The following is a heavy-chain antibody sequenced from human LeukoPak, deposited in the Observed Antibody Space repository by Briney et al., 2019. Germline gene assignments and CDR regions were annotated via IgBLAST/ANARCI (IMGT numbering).Heavy chain of an antibody. V-gene: IGHV3-21*01. Sequence: GGSLRLSCAASGFTFSAYSLNWVRQAPGKGLEWISSISFSGTYIYYADSVKGRITISRDNAKNSLYLQMNSLRAENTAVYYCARRVKTERGHSYGLDYWGQGTLVTVSS. D-gene: IGHD5-18*01. CDR1: GFTFSAYS. CDR2: ISFSGTYI. J-gene: IGHJ4*02. CDR3: ARRVKTERGHSYGLDY.